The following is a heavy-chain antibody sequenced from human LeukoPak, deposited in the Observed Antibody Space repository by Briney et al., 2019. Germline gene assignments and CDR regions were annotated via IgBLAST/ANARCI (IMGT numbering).Heavy chain of an antibody. CDR1: GFTFSSYG. V-gene: IGHV3-30*18. CDR3: AKWAYYGSGSYYDY. CDR2: ISYDGSNK. D-gene: IGHD3-10*01. Sequence: GGSLRLSCAASGFTFSSYGMHWVRQAPGKGLEWVAVISYDGSNKYYADSVKGRFTISRDNSKNMLYLQMNSLRAEDTAVYYCAKWAYYGSGSYYDYWGQGTLVTVSS. J-gene: IGHJ4*02.